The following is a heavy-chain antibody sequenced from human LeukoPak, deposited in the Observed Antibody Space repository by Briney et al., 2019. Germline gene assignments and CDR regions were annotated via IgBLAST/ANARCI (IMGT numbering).Heavy chain of an antibody. D-gene: IGHD4-23*01. V-gene: IGHV1-2*02. CDR1: GYXFSGYY. J-gene: IGHJ4*02. CDR3: ARAFDSGGNPFDN. CDR2: INPSSGGT. Sequence: GASVKVSCKASGYXFSGYYMHWVRQAPGQGLEWMGLINPSSGGTNYAQKFQGRVTVTRDTSLTTAYMELSRLRSDDTAMYYCARAFDSGGNPFDNWGQGTLLTVSS.